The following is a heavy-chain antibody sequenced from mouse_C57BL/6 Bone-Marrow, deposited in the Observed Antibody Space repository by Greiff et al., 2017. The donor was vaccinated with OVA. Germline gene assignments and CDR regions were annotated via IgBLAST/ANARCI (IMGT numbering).Heavy chain of an antibody. J-gene: IGHJ4*01. V-gene: IGHV3-6*01. CDR2: ISYDGSN. D-gene: IGHD2-4*01. CDR1: GYSITSGYY. Sequence: EVQLQESGPGLVKPSQSLSLTCSVTGYSITSGYYWNWIRQFPGNKLEWMGYISYDGSNNYNPSLKNRISITRDTSKNQFFLKLNSVTTEDTATYYCARADYPYAMDYWGQGTSVTVSS. CDR3: ARADYPYAMDY.